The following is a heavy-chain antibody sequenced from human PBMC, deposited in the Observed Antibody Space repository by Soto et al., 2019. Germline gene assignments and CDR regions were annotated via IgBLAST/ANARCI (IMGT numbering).Heavy chain of an antibody. CDR2: IYHSGST. D-gene: IGHD4-17*01. J-gene: IGHJ5*02. V-gene: IGHV4-30-2*01. CDR3: ASSDYGDYRRGWFDP. Sequence: SETLSLTCAVSGGSISSGGYSWSWIRQPPGKGLEWIGYIYHSGSTYYNPSLKSRVTISVDRSKNQFSLKLSSVTAADTAVYYCASSDYGDYRRGWFDPWGQGTLVTVSS. CDR1: GGSISSGGYS.